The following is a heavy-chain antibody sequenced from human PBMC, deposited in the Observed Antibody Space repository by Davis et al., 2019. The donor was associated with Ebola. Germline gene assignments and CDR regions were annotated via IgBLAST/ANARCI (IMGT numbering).Heavy chain of an antibody. V-gene: IGHV5-51*01. CDR1: EYSFTSYW. J-gene: IGHJ4*02. D-gene: IGHD3-22*01. CDR3: AKQESLYGSSDY. CDR2: IYAGDSDT. Sequence: GGSLRLSCKASEYSFTSYWIAWVRQMPGKGLEWMGIIYAGDSDTRYSPSFEGQVTISVDRSISTAYLQWSSLKASDTAMYYCAKQESLYGSSDYWGQGTLVTVSS.